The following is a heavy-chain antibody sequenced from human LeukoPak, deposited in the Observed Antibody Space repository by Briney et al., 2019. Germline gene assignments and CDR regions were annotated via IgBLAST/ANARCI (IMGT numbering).Heavy chain of an antibody. Sequence: SGGPLRLSCAASGFTFSNYWVHWVRQAPGKGLVWVSRINSDGSSTSYADSVKGRFTISRDNAKNTLFLQMNSLRAEDTAMYYCARDYGRSRDYGMDVWGQGTTVTVSS. CDR2: INSDGSST. CDR3: ARDYGRSRDYGMDV. V-gene: IGHV3-74*01. D-gene: IGHD3-10*01. CDR1: GFTFSNYW. J-gene: IGHJ6*02.